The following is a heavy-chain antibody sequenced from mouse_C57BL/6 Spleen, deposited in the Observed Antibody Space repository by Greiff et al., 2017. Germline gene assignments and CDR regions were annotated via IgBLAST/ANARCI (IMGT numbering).Heavy chain of an antibody. CDR2: IDPSDSET. V-gene: IGHV1-52*01. CDR3: ARAVVANYAMDY. CDR1: GYTFPSYW. J-gene: IGHJ4*01. D-gene: IGHD1-1*01. Sequence: VQLQQSGPELVRPGSSVKLSCKASGYTFPSYWMHWVKQRPLQGLEWIGNIDPSDSETHNNQKFKDKATLTVDKSSSTAHLQPSSPTSEDAAVYYCARAVVANYAMDYWGQGTSVTVAS.